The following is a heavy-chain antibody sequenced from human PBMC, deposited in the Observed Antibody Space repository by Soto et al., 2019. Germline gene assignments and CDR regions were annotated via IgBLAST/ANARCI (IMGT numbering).Heavy chain of an antibody. Sequence: ASVKVSCKVSGYTLTELSMHWVRQAPGKGLEWMGNFDPENGETIYAQRFQGRVTLAEDTSTDTAYMELSSLRSEDTAVYYCATAVGYSLDPYNMDVWGQGNTVTVSS. CDR1: GYTLTELS. CDR2: FDPENGET. D-gene: IGHD5-18*01. CDR3: ATAVGYSLDPYNMDV. V-gene: IGHV1-24*01. J-gene: IGHJ6*02.